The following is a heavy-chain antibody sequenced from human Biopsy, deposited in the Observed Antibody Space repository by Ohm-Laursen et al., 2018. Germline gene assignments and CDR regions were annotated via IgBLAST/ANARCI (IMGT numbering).Heavy chain of an antibody. J-gene: IGHJ4*02. CDR2: IKEDGSEI. V-gene: IGHV3-7*01. CDR1: GFSFRDYW. CDR3: ARGYSV. D-gene: IGHD5-18*01. Sequence: SLRLSCAASGFSFRDYWMSWVRRAPGKGLEWVATIKEDGSEIKYVASVKGRFTISGDNTESSLYLQMNNLTAEDTAVYYCARGYSVWGQGTLVTVSS.